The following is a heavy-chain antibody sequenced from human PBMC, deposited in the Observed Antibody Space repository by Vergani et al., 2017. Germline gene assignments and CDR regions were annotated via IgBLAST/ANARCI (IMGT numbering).Heavy chain of an antibody. CDR1: GYSFTSYW. J-gene: IGHJ5*02. CDR3: ATGYCSRTSCFGWNWFDP. Sequence: EVQLVQSGAEVKKPGESLKISCKGSGYSFTSYWIGWVRQMPGKGLEWMGIIYPGDSDTRYSPSFQGQVTISADKSISTAYLQWSSLKASDTAMYYCATGYCSRTSCFGWNWFDPWGQGTLVTVSS. V-gene: IGHV5-51*03. D-gene: IGHD2-2*01. CDR2: IYPGDSDT.